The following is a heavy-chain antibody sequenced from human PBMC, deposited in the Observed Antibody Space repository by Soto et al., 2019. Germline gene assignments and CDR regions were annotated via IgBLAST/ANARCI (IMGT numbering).Heavy chain of an antibody. CDR3: AHRVLRTVFGLVTTTAIYFDF. CDR2: IYWDDDK. Sequence: QITLNESGPTVVRPTETLTLTCRFSGFSLTTSGVGVGWIRQSPGKAPEWLALIYWDDDKRYSASLKSRLTITMDTSKTQVVLTVSDLDPTDTATYYCAHRVLRTVFGLVTTTAIYFDFWGQGTPVAVSS. D-gene: IGHD3-3*01. V-gene: IGHV2-5*02. CDR1: GFSLTTSGVG. J-gene: IGHJ4*02.